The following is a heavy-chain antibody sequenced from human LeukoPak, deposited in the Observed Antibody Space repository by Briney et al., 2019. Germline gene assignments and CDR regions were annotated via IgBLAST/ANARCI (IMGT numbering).Heavy chain of an antibody. CDR3: ARDDYGDYEPFDI. CDR2: ISSSSKYI. Sequence: PGGSLRLSCAASGFTFNTYSMNWVRQAPGKGLEWVSSISSSSKYIYYADSVKGRFTISRDNAKNSLHLQMNSLRAEDTAVYYCARDDYGDYEPFDIWGQGTMVTVSS. CDR1: GFTFNTYS. D-gene: IGHD4-17*01. V-gene: IGHV3-21*01. J-gene: IGHJ3*02.